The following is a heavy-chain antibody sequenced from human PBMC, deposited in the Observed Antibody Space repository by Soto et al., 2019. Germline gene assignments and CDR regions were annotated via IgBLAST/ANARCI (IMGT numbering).Heavy chain of an antibody. D-gene: IGHD3-22*01. V-gene: IGHV3-9*01. CDR1: GFTFDDYA. J-gene: IGHJ3*02. Sequence: GGSLRLSCAASGFTFDDYAMHWVRQAPGKGLEWVSGISWNSGSLDYTDSMQGRFTISRDNAKNSLYLQMNSLRPEDTALYYCAKSHYDTTGNFDAFEIWGQGTMVTVSS. CDR2: ISWNSGSL. CDR3: AKSHYDTTGNFDAFEI.